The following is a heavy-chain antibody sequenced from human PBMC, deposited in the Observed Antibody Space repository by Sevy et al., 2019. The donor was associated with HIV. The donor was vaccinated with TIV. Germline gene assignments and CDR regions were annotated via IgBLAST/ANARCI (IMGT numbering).Heavy chain of an antibody. Sequence: GGSLRLSCAASGFTFSSYAMSWVRQAPGKGLEWVSAISGSGGSTDYADSVKGRFTISRDNSKNTLYLQMNSLRAEDTAVYYCAKVGPSPHYYSDSSGYYCSLYYYGMDVWGQGTTVTVSS. CDR1: GFTFSSYA. CDR3: AKVGPSPHYYSDSSGYYCSLYYYGMDV. D-gene: IGHD3-22*01. CDR2: ISGSGGST. V-gene: IGHV3-23*01. J-gene: IGHJ6*02.